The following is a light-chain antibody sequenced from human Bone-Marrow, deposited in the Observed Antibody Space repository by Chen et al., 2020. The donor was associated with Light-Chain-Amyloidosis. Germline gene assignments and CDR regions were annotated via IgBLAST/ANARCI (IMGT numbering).Light chain of an antibody. Sequence: NFMLTQPHSVSESPGKTVIISCTRSSGSIANNYVQWYQQRPGSSPTTVIYEDDQRPSGVPDRSSGTIDRSSNSASLTIAGLKTEDEADYYCQSYQGSSQGVFGGGTKLTVL. J-gene: IGLJ3*02. CDR2: EDD. CDR3: QSYQGSSQGV. V-gene: IGLV6-57*01. CDR1: SGSIANNY.